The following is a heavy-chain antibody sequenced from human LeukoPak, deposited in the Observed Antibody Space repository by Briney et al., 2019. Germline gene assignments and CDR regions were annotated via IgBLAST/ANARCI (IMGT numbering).Heavy chain of an antibody. CDR1: GFTFSSYA. D-gene: IGHD3-3*01. CDR3: AKDYDFWSGYPLGSNWFDP. V-gene: IGHV3-23*01. J-gene: IGHJ5*02. CDR2: ISGSGGST. Sequence: GGSLRLSCAASGFTFSSYAMGWVRQAPGKGLEWVSAISGSGGSTYYADSVKGRFTISRDNSKNTLYLQMNSLRAEDTAVYYCAKDYDFWSGYPLGSNWFDPWGQGTLVTVSS.